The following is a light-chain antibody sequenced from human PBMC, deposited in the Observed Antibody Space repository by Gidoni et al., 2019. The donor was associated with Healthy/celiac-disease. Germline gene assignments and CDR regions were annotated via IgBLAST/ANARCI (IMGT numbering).Light chain of an antibody. CDR1: SSNIGCNY. CDR2: RNN. CDR3: AAWDDSSYWV. J-gene: IGLJ3*02. V-gene: IGLV1-47*01. Sequence: QSVLTQPPSASGTHGQRVTISCSGSSSNIGCNYVYWYLQRPGTAPKRLISRNNQRPSGVPDRFSGSKSGTSASLAISVLRSADEADYYCAAWDDSSYWVFCGWTKLTVL.